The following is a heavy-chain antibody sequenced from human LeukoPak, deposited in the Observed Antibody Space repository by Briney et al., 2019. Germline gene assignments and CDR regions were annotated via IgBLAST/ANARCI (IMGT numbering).Heavy chain of an antibody. CDR3: GKNRYSGSLSPFDI. J-gene: IGHJ3*02. V-gene: IGHV3-23*01. CDR2: ISGGGGNT. D-gene: IGHD1-26*01. Sequence: PGGSLRLSCAVSGFTFSGFWMSWVRKAPGKGLEWVSAISGGGGNTYYADSVKGRFTISRDNSKNTLYLQMNSLRAEDTAVYYCGKNRYSGSLSPFDIWGQGTMVTVSS. CDR1: GFTFSGFW.